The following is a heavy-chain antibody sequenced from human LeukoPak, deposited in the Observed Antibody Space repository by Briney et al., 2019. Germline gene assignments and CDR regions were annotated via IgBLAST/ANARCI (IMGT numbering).Heavy chain of an antibody. Sequence: PSETLSLTCAVYGGSFSGYYWSWIRQHPGKGLEWIGYIYYSGSTYYNPSLKSRVTISVDTSKNQFSLKLSSVTAADTAVYYCARVLRVVYGSSGLIDYWGQGTLVTVSS. CDR2: IYYSGST. D-gene: IGHD3-22*01. CDR3: ARVLRVVYGSSGLIDY. V-gene: IGHV4-31*11. J-gene: IGHJ4*02. CDR1: GGSFSGYY.